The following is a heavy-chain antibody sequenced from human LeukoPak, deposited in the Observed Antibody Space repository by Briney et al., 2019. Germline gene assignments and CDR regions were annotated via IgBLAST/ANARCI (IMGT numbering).Heavy chain of an antibody. Sequence: GGSLRLSCAASGFTFNTYTMNWVRQAPGKGLEWVSSISSSSSSIYYADSVKGRFTISRDNAKNSLYLGMNSLRAEDTAVYYCARLTGRVVPAAIGYWGPGTLVTVSS. V-gene: IGHV3-21*01. CDR1: GFTFNTYT. CDR3: ARLTGRVVPAAIGY. D-gene: IGHD2-2*01. CDR2: ISSSSSSI. J-gene: IGHJ4*02.